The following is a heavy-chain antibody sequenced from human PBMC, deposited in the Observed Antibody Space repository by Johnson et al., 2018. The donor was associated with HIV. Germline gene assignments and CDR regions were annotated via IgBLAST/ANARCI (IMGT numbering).Heavy chain of an antibody. J-gene: IGHJ3*02. CDR1: GFSSSNSD. CDR2: IGTAADT. CDR3: ARAHSSSWFDAFDI. D-gene: IGHD6-13*01. V-gene: IGHV3-13*01. Sequence: VQLVESGGGLVQPGGSLRLSCAASGFSSSNSDMHWVRQATGRGLEWVSIIGTAADTHYPGSVKGRFTIPRENARNSLYLLMNSPRAGDTAVYYCARAHSSSWFDAFDIWGQGTMVTVSA.